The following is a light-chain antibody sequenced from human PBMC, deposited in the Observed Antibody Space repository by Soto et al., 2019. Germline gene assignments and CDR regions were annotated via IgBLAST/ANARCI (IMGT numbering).Light chain of an antibody. Sequence: QPVLTQPPSVSGAPGQRVTISCTGSSSNIGAGYDVHWYQPLPGTAPKLLIYGNSNRPSGVPDRFSGSKSGTSAALAITGLQAEDEADYYCQSYDSSRSGYVFGTGTKLTVL. CDR1: SSNIGAGYD. CDR2: GNS. CDR3: QSYDSSRSGYV. J-gene: IGLJ1*01. V-gene: IGLV1-40*01.